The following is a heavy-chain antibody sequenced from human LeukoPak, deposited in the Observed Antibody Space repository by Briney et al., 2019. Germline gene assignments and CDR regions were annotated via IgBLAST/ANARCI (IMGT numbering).Heavy chain of an antibody. CDR2: ISYDGSNK. CDR3: AKGGPPTGASPRPWDFNY. Sequence: GGSLRLSCAASGFTFNNYGMHWVRQAPGKGLEWVAVISYDGSNKYYADSVKGRFTISRDNSKNTLYLQMNSLRVEDTAVYYCAKGGPPTGASPRPWDFNYWGQGTLVTVSS. V-gene: IGHV3-30*18. D-gene: IGHD1-26*01. CDR1: GFTFNNYG. J-gene: IGHJ4*02.